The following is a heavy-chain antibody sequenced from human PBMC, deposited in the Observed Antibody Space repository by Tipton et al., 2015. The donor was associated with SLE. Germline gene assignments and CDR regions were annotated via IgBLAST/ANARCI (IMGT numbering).Heavy chain of an antibody. CDR3: AREYHYYDSSGYYGGYFDL. V-gene: IGHV4-39*07. D-gene: IGHD3-22*01. CDR1: GGSISSSSYY. CDR2: IYYSGST. J-gene: IGHJ2*01. Sequence: LVKPSETLSLTCTVSGGSISSSSYYWGWIRQPPGKGLEWIGSIYYSGSTYYNPSLKSRVTISVDRSKNQFSLKLSSVTAADTAVYYCAREYHYYDSSGYYGGYFDLWGRGTLVTVSS.